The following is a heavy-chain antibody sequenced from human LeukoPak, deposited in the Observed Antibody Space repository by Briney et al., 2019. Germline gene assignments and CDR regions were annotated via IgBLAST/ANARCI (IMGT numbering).Heavy chain of an antibody. D-gene: IGHD3-22*01. V-gene: IGHV4-31*03. CDR3: TRDGPRSSGYPDN. CDR2: IYYSGST. CDR1: GDSINSGGYF. J-gene: IGHJ4*02. Sequence: SEPLSLTCTVSGDSINSGGYFWSWIRQHPGKGLEWIGYIYYSGSTYYNPSLKSRVTISVDTSKNQFSLKLSSVTAADTAVYYCTRDGPRSSGYPDNWGQGTLVTVSS.